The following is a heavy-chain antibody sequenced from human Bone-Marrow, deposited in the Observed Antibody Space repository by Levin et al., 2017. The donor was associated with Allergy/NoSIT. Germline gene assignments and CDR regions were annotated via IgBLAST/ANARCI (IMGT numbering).Heavy chain of an antibody. CDR1: GYSFTGYW. CDR2: IYPGDSDT. J-gene: IGHJ6*02. Sequence: RGESLKISCQASGYSFTGYWIAWVSQRPGKGLEWMGIIYPGDSDTRYSPSFQGQVIMSADKSSSTAYLQWTSLRASDSATYYCARHGHCSGGTCHGMDVWGQGTTVTVSS. D-gene: IGHD2-15*01. V-gene: IGHV5-51*01. CDR3: ARHGHCSGGTCHGMDV.